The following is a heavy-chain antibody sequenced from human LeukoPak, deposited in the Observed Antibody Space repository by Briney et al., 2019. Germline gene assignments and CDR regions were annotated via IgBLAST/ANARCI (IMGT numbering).Heavy chain of an antibody. D-gene: IGHD6-13*01. Sequence: SETLSLTCTVSGGSISSGGYYWSWIRQPPGKGLEWIGYIYYSGSTYYNPSLKSRVTISVDTSKNQFSLKLSSVTAADTAVYYCARTDIAAAGPFDYWGQGTLVTVSS. CDR1: GGSISSGGYY. V-gene: IGHV4-30-4*08. J-gene: IGHJ4*02. CDR3: ARTDIAAAGPFDY. CDR2: IYYSGST.